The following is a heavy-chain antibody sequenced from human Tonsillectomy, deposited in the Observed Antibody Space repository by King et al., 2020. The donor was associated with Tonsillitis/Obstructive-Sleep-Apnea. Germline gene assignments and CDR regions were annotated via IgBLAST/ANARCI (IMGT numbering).Heavy chain of an antibody. CDR3: ARDLGYSSSSGGLDY. CDR2: INSDGSST. V-gene: IGHV3-74*01. J-gene: IGHJ4*02. CDR1: GFTFNNFL. D-gene: IGHD6-6*01. Sequence: VQLVESGGGLVQPGGSLRLSCAASGFTFNNFLMHWVRHAPGKGLVWVSHINSDGSSTNYADSVRGRFTISRDNAKNTLYLQMNSLRADDTAVYYCARDLGYSSSSGGLDYWGQGTLVIVSS.